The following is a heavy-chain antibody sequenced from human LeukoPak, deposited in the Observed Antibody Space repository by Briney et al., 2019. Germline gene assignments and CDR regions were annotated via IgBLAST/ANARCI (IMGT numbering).Heavy chain of an antibody. CDR1: GFTFSGYA. J-gene: IGHJ4*02. CDR3: AKFHGGYCSSTSCRTNYFDY. D-gene: IGHD2-2*01. Sequence: GGSLRLSCAASGFTFSGYAMSWVRQAPGKGLEWVSAISGSGGSTYYADSVKGRFTISRDNSKNMLYLQMNSLRAEDTAVYYCAKFHGGYCSSTSCRTNYFDYWGQGTLVTVSS. CDR2: ISGSGGST. V-gene: IGHV3-23*01.